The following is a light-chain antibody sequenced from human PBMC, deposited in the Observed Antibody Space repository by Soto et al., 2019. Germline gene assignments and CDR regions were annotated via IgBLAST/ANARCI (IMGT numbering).Light chain of an antibody. J-gene: IGKJ4*01. CDR1: QDISNY. Sequence: DLPMTQSPSSLSASVGDRITITCQASQDISNYLNWYQQKPGKAPKLLIYGASNLETGVPSRFSGSGSGTDFTFTISSLQPEDTATYYCQHYDSLPLTFGGGTEVEVK. CDR2: GAS. V-gene: IGKV1-33*01. CDR3: QHYDSLPLT.